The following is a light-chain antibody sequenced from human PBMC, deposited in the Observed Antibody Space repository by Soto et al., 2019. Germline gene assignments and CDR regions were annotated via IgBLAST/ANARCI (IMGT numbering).Light chain of an antibody. V-gene: IGKV3-20*01. CDR1: QSVSSKF. J-gene: IGKJ1*01. CDR2: GAS. CDR3: HQFNSPPWT. Sequence: EIVLTQSPGTLSLSLGERATLSCRAIQSVSSKFLTWYQQKPGQAPRLLVYGASYRATGIPDRFTGSGSGTDFTLTINGLEPEDFEVYYCHQFNSPPWTFGQGTKVEIK.